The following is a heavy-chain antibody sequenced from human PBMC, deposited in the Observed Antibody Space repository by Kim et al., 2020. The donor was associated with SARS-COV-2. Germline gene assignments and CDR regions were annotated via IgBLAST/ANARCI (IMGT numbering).Heavy chain of an antibody. CDR1: GFTFSSYW. CDR2: IKQDGSEK. J-gene: IGHJ6*02. CDR3: ARESPWGDV. D-gene: IGHD3-16*01. Sequence: GGSLRLSCAASGFTFSSYWMSWVRQAPGKGQWVANIKQDGSEKYYVDSVKGRFTISRDNAKNSLYLQMNSLRAEDTAVYYCARESPWGDVWGQGTTVTVS. V-gene: IGHV3-7*01.